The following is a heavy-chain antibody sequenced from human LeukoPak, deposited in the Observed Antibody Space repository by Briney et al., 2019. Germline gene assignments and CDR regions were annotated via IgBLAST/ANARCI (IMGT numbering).Heavy chain of an antibody. J-gene: IGHJ6*02. Sequence: GGSLRLSCAASGFTFSSYAMHWVRQAPGKGLEYVAVISYDGSNKYYADSVKGRFTISRDNSKNTLYLQMNSLRAEDTAVYYCARDLNGGPEYYYGMDVWGQGTTVTVSS. D-gene: IGHD1-14*01. V-gene: IGHV3-30-3*01. CDR2: ISYDGSNK. CDR1: GFTFSSYA. CDR3: ARDLNGGPEYYYGMDV.